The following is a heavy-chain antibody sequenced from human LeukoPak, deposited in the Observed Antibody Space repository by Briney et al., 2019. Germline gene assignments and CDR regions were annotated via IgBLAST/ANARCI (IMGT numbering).Heavy chain of an antibody. D-gene: IGHD6-13*01. J-gene: IGHJ6*03. CDR3: ARVAAVGLYYYYYMDV. V-gene: IGHV3-30*02. CDR1: GFTFSSYG. CDR2: IRYDGSNK. Sequence: PGGSLRLSCAASGFTFSSYGMHWVRQAPGKGLEWVAFIRYDGSNKYYADSVKGRFTTSRDNSKNTLYLQMNSLRAEDTAVYYCARVAAVGLYYYYYMDVWGKGTTVTVSS.